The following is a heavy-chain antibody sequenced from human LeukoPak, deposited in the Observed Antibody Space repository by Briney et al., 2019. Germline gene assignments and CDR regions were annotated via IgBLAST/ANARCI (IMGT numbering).Heavy chain of an antibody. J-gene: IGHJ4*02. CDR3: ARGGNMVRGVISIFDY. V-gene: IGHV3-23*01. CDR1: GFTFSTYA. D-gene: IGHD3-10*01. CDR2: ISGSGGAT. Sequence: GGSLRLSCGASGFTFSTYAMSWVRQVPGKGLEWVSGISGSGGATYDADSVKGRFTISRDNSQNNVYLQMHSLRVEDTAVYYCARGGNMVRGVISIFDYWGPGTLVIVSS.